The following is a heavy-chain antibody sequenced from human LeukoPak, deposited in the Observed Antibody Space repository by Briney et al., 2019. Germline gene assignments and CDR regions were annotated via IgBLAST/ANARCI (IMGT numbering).Heavy chain of an antibody. CDR2: ISGSDDGT. J-gene: IGHJ4*02. Sequence: GGSLRLSCAASGFTFSTYAMSWVRQIPGKGLEWVSAISGSDDGTYYADSVKGRFTISRDNSGNTLYLQMNTLRAEDTAVYFCAKSPVSSCRGSFCYPFDYWGQGNLVTVSS. CDR3: AKSPVSSCRGSFCYPFDY. CDR1: GFTFSTYA. V-gene: IGHV3-23*01. D-gene: IGHD2-15*01.